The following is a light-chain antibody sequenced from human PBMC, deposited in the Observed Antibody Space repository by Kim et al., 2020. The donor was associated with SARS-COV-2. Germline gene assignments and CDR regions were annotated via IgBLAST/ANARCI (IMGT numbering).Light chain of an antibody. V-gene: IGKV3D-15*01. CDR3: QQYNNWPPLT. Sequence: EVVMTQSPVILSVSPGQRATLSCRASQSIGSSLAWYQQKPGQAPRLLIYDASTRATGIPVRFSGSGSGTLFTLTISSLQSEDFAVYHCQQYNNWPPLTFGGGTKLEIK. CDR2: DAS. CDR1: QSIGSS. J-gene: IGKJ4*01.